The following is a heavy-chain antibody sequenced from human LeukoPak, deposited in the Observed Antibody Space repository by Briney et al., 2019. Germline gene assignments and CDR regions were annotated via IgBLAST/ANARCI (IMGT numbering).Heavy chain of an antibody. V-gene: IGHV4-59*08. CDR1: GGSISSYY. Sequence: SETLSLTCTVSGGSISSYYWSWIRQPPGKGLEWIGYIYYSGSTNYNPSLKSRVTISVDTSKNQFSLKLSSVTAADTAVHYCARHPQPTYYYDSSGYFDYWGQGTLVTVSS. J-gene: IGHJ4*02. CDR2: IYYSGST. D-gene: IGHD3-22*01. CDR3: ARHPQPTYYYDSSGYFDY.